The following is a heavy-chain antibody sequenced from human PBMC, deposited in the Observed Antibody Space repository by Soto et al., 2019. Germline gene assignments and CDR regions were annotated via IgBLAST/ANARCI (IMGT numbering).Heavy chain of an antibody. CDR2: IRSKANSYAT. Sequence: EVQLVESGGGLVQPGGSLKLSCAASGFTFSGSAMHWVRQASGKGLEWVGRIRSKANSYATAYAASVKGRFTISRDDSKNTAYLQMNSLKTEDTAVYYCTRSGHDYSNYNWFDPWGQGTLVTVSS. CDR1: GFTFSGSA. CDR3: TRSGHDYSNYNWFDP. V-gene: IGHV3-73*02. D-gene: IGHD4-4*01. J-gene: IGHJ5*02.